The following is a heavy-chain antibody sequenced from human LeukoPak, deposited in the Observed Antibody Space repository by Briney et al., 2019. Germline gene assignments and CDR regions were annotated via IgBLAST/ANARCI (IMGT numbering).Heavy chain of an antibody. CDR2: IIPIFGTA. CDR1: GGTFSSYA. V-gene: IGHV1-69*05. Sequence: EASVKVSCKASGGTFSSYAISWVRQAPGQGLEWMGGIIPIFGTANYAQKFQGRVTITTDESTSTAYMELSSLRSEDTAVYYCARAEGYCSSTSCHKYAFDIRGQGTMVTVSS. J-gene: IGHJ3*02. CDR3: ARAEGYCSSTSCHKYAFDI. D-gene: IGHD2-2*02.